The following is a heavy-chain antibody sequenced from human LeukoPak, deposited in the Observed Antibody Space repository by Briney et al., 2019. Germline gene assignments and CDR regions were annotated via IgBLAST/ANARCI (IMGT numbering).Heavy chain of an antibody. V-gene: IGHV4-59*01. D-gene: IGHD5-24*01. CDR3: ARVFRRDGYFDY. Sequence: SETLSHTCTVSGYSITSYYWSWIRQPPGKGLEWIGYIFYSGNTDYNPSPKSRVTISVDTSGNQFSLKLDSVTAADTAVYYCARVFRRDGYFDYWGQGTLVTVSS. J-gene: IGHJ4*02. CDR1: GYSITSYY. CDR2: IFYSGNT.